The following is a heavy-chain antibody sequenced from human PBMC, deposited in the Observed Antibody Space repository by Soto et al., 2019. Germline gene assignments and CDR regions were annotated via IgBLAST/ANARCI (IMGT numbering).Heavy chain of an antibody. CDR3: ARLGYCSSATCKYYFYYYGMDV. D-gene: IGHD2-2*01. V-gene: IGHV3-48*02. J-gene: IGHJ6*02. Sequence: PGGSLRLSCEASGFSFSSYSMNWVRQAPGKGLEWVSFISGRGTTTFYADSVKARFTVSRDNAKNSLYLEVNSLRDEDTAVYYCARLGYCSSATCKYYFYYYGMDVWGRGTTVTVSS. CDR2: ISGRGTTT. CDR1: GFSFSSYS.